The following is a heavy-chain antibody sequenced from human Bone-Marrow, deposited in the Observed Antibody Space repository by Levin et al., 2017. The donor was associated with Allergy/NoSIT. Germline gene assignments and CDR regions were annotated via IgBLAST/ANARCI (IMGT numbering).Heavy chain of an antibody. CDR2: ISYDGSNE. V-gene: IGHV3-30*18. CDR3: AKGPDYYGSGSLDD. D-gene: IGHD3-10*01. CDR1: GFTFTRYG. J-gene: IGHJ4*02. Sequence: GGSLRLSCTASGFTFTRYGMHWVRQAPGKGLEWVALISYDGSNEYYADAVKGRFAISRDNSKDTLFLQMNSLRAEDTALYYCAKGPDYYGSGSLDDWGQGTLVIVSS.